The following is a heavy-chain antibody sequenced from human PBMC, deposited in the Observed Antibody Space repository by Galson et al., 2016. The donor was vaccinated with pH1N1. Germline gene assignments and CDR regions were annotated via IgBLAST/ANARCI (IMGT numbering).Heavy chain of an antibody. Sequence: VSCKVSGYTLSELAIHWVRQTPGKGLEWMGGFDPEDDKPFYAQTFEGRVTMTQDTSTDTAYMQLSSLTSDDAAVYYCATEYRGSYYVPRYLDLWGLGTLVSVFS. D-gene: IGHD1-26*01. CDR1: GYTLSELA. J-gene: IGHJ2*01. CDR3: ATEYRGSYYVPRYLDL. CDR2: FDPEDDKP. V-gene: IGHV1-24*01.